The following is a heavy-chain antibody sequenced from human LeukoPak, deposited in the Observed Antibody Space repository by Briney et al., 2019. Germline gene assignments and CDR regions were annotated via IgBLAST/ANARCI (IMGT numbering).Heavy chain of an antibody. CDR1: GFTFSSYA. J-gene: IGHJ6*02. V-gene: IGHV3-33*08. CDR2: IWYDGSNK. Sequence: PGGSLRLSCAASGFTFSSYAMHWVRQAPGKGLEWVAVIWYDGSNKYYADSVKGRFTISRDNSKNTLYLQMNSLRAEDTAVYYCARRNQWELLDYYYYYGMDVWGQGTTVTVSS. CDR3: ARRNQWELLDYYYYYGMDV. D-gene: IGHD1-26*01.